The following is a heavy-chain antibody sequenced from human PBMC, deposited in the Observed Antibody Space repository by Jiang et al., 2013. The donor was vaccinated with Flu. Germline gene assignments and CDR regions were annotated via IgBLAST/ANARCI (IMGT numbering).Heavy chain of an antibody. J-gene: IGHJ2*01. Sequence: QLVESGAEVKKPGESLKISCKGSGYSFSNYWIGWVRQMSGKGLEYIGIIDPHDSQTTYSPSFQGQVTLSVDKSINTAYLEWNSLKASDTAMYYCVRRDWFFDVWGRGTPVTVSS. CDR2: IDPHDSQT. CDR3: VRRDWFFDV. V-gene: IGHV5-51*01. CDR1: GYSFSNYW.